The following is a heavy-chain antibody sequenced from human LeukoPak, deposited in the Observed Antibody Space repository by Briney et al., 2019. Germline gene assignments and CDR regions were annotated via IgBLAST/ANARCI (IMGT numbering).Heavy chain of an antibody. CDR2: INHSGST. CDR3: ASWPRYCSGGSCYGLSRFDP. CDR1: GGSFSGYY. V-gene: IGHV4-34*01. Sequence: SETLSLTCAVYGGSFSGYYWSWIRQPPGKGLEGIGEINHSGSTNYNPSLKSRVTISVDTSKNQFSLKLSSVTAADTAVYYCASWPRYCSGGSCYGLSRFDPWGQGTLVTVSS. D-gene: IGHD2-15*01. J-gene: IGHJ5*02.